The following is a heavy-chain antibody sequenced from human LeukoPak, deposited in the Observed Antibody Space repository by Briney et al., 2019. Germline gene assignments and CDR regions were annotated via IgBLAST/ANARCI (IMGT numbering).Heavy chain of an antibody. D-gene: IGHD2-2*01. Sequence: SGGSLRLSCTASGFTFGDYAMSWFRQAPGKGLEWVGFIRSKAYGGTTEYAASVKGRFTISRDDSKSIAYLQMNSLRAEDTAVYFCARVGNTGDAVIIPAAMGFDNWGQGTVVTVSS. CDR2: IRSKAYGGTT. V-gene: IGHV3-49*03. CDR1: GFTFGDYA. J-gene: IGHJ4*02. CDR3: ARVGNTGDAVIIPAAMGFDN.